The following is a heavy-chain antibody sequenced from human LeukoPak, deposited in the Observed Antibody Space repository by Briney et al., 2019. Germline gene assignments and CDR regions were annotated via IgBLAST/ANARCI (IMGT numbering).Heavy chain of an antibody. V-gene: IGHV4-34*01. CDR1: GGSFSGYY. CDR2: INHSGST. CDR3: ARGNFWSGYYSNYFDY. D-gene: IGHD3-3*01. J-gene: IGHJ4*02. Sequence: PSETLSLTCAVNGGSFSGYYWSWIRQPPGKGLEWIGEINHSGSTNYNPSLKSRVTISVDTSKNQFSLKLSSVTAADTAVYYCARGNFWSGYYSNYFDYWGQGTLVTVSS.